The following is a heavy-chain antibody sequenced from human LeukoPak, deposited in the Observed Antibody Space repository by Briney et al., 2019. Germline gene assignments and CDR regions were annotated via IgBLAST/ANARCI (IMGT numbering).Heavy chain of an antibody. D-gene: IGHD1-26*01. CDR3: ARDRYSGSFLDY. V-gene: IGHV4-31*03. CDR1: GGPISSGGYY. Sequence: SETLSLTCTVSGGPISSGGYYWSWIRQHPGKGLEWIGYIYYSGSTYYNPSLKSRVTISVDTSKNQFSLKLSSVTAADTAVYYCARDRYSGSFLDYWGQGTLVTVSS. J-gene: IGHJ4*02. CDR2: IYYSGST.